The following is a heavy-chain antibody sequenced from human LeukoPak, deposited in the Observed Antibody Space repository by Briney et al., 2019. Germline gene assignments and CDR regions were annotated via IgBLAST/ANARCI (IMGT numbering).Heavy chain of an antibody. CDR2: ISAYNGNT. J-gene: IGHJ4*02. CDR1: GYTFTSYG. D-gene: IGHD6-19*01. CDR3: ARDQSAYSSGWYSDY. V-gene: IGHV1-18*01. Sequence: ASVKVSCKASGYTFTSYGISWVRQAPGQGLEWMGWISAYNGNTNYAQKLQGRVTMTTDTSTSTAYMELRGLRSDDTAVYYCARDQSAYSSGWYSDYWGQGTLVTVSS.